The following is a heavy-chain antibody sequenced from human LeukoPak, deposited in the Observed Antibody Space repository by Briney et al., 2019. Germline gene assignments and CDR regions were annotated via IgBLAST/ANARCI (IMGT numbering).Heavy chain of an antibody. CDR1: GGTFSSYA. CDR3: ARTRRYYDSSGYYGLRYYFDY. J-gene: IGHJ4*02. Sequence: ASVKVSCKASGGTFSSYAISWVRQAPGQGLEWMGGIIPIFGTANYAQKLQGRVTMTTDTSTSTAYMELRSLRSDDTAVYYCARTRRYYDSSGYYGLRYYFDYWGQGTLVTVSS. V-gene: IGHV1-69*05. D-gene: IGHD3-22*01. CDR2: IIPIFGTA.